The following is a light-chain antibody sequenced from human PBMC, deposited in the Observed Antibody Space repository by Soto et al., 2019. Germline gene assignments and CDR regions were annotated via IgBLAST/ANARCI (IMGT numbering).Light chain of an antibody. CDR1: SSDVGGYNF. CDR3: SSYTSNNAYV. CDR2: DVT. V-gene: IGLV2-14*01. J-gene: IGLJ1*01. Sequence: QSALTQPASVSGSPGQSITISCTGTSSDVGGYNFVSWYQQHPGKAPKLIIYDVTHRPSGVSSRFSAFKSGNTASLTISGLQAEDEADYYGSSYTSNNAYVFGTGTKVTVL.